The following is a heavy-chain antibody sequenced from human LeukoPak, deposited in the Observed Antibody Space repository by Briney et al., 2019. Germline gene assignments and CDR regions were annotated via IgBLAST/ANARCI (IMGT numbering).Heavy chain of an antibody. V-gene: IGHV3-30*18. Sequence: PGGSLRLSCAASGFTFNTYGMHWVRQAPGKGLEWVAVISFDGSNECYADSVKGRFTISRDNSKDTVYLQMNSLRAEDTAVYYCAKAGAAAGTKWYFDYWGQGSLVTVSS. CDR3: AKAGAAAGTKWYFDY. J-gene: IGHJ4*02. CDR1: GFTFNTYG. CDR2: ISFDGSNE. D-gene: IGHD6-13*01.